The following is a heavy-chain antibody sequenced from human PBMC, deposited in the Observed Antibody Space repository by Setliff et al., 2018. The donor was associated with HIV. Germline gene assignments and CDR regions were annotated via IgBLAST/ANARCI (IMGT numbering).Heavy chain of an antibody. CDR2: INPRSGVT. V-gene: IGHV1-2*02. J-gene: IGHJ4*02. CDR3: ARDSGTNDHFLSPYYGALDF. Sequence: ASVKVSCKSSGYTFSDHYIHWVRQAPGQGLQWMGWINPRSGVTKYAQKFQGRFIMTTDTTINTLYMELKRLTSDDTALYYCARDSGTNDHFLSPYYGALDFWGLGTLVTVSS. CDR1: GYTFSDHY. D-gene: IGHD3-3*02.